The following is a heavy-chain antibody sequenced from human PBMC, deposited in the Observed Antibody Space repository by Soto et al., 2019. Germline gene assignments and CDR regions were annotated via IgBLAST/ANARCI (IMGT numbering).Heavy chain of an antibody. V-gene: IGHV1-58*02. Sequence: SVKVSCKASGFTFTSSAMQWVRQARGQRLEWIGWIVVGSGNTNYAQKFQERVTITRDMSTSTAYMELSSLRSEDTAVYYCAAIPTGTKNAFDIWGQGTMVTVSS. CDR2: IVVGSGNT. CDR3: AAIPTGTKNAFDI. CDR1: GFTFTSSA. J-gene: IGHJ3*02. D-gene: IGHD1-1*01.